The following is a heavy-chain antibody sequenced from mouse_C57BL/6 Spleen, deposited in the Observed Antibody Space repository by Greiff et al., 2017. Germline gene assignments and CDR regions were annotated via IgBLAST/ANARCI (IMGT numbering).Heavy chain of an antibody. J-gene: IGHJ4*01. CDR3: ARRTGTRAIDY. Sequence: QVQLQQSGAELVRPGTSVKVSCKASGYAFTNYLIEWVKQRPGQGLEWIGVINPGGGGTNYNEKFKGKATLTVDKSSSTAYMQLSSLTSEDSAVYYCARRTGTRAIDYWGQGTSVTVSS. CDR2: INPGGGGT. CDR1: GYAFTNYL. D-gene: IGHD4-1*01. V-gene: IGHV1-54*01.